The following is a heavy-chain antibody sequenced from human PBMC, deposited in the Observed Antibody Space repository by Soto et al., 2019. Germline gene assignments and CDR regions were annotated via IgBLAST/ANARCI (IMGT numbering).Heavy chain of an antibody. CDR2: LYYTWST. CDR1: GGSINNHY. V-gene: IGHV4-59*11. Sequence: QVHLQESGPGLVKPSETLSLTCTVSGGSINNHYWSWIRQPPGRGLEWIGYLYYTWSTNYNPSLKSRVTMSVDTSKNQCSLNLTSLTAADTAIYYCARANWYSEYWGQGTLVTVSS. CDR3: ARANWYSEY. D-gene: IGHD7-27*01. J-gene: IGHJ4*02.